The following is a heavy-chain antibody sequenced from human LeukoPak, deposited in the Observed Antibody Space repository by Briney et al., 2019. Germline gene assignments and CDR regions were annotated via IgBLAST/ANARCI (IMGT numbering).Heavy chain of an antibody. D-gene: IGHD3-22*01. J-gene: IGHJ4*02. CDR1: GFTFSSYA. CDR3: ATVGRAYYYDSSGYYPHGCFDY. V-gene: IGHV3-23*01. Sequence: GGSLRLSCAASGFTFSSYAMSWVRQAPGKGLEWVSAISGSGGSTYYADSVKGRFTISRDNSKNTLYLQMNSLRAEDTAVYYCATVGRAYYYDSSGYYPHGCFDYWGQGTLVTVSS. CDR2: ISGSGGST.